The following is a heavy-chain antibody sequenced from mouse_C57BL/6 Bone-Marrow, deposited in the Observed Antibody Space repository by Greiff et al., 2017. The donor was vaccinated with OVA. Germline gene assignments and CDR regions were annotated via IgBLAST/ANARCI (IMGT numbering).Heavy chain of an antibody. CDR2: IRNKANGYTT. V-gene: IGHV7-3*01. CDR3: ARYTYDYDDYYAMDY. CDR1: GFTFTDYY. J-gene: IGHJ4*01. D-gene: IGHD2-4*01. Sequence: EVHLVESGGGLVQPGGSLSLSCAASGFTFTDYYMSWVRQPPGKALEWLGFIRNKANGYTTEYSASVKGRFTISRDNSQSILYLQMNALGAEDSATYYCARYTYDYDDYYAMDYWGQGTSVTVSS.